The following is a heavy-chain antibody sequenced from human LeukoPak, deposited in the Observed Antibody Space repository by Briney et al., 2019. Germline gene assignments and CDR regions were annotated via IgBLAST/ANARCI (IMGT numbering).Heavy chain of an antibody. CDR1: RASLSSYY. Sequence: SETLSLTCSVSRASLSSYYWSWIRQPSGKGLEPIGYVSYSGSHNYNPSLKSRVPISVDTSKSQFALKLDSVPAADTAVYFCARRDSSSYWCCDRWVRGTLVSV. CDR2: VSYSGSH. J-gene: IGHJ2*01. D-gene: IGHD3-22*01. CDR3: ARRDSSSYWCCDR. V-gene: IGHV4-59*08.